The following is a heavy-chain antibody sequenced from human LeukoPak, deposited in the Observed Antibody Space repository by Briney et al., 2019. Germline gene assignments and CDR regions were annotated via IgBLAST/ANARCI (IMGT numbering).Heavy chain of an antibody. D-gene: IGHD6-6*01. V-gene: IGHV4-34*01. CDR1: AGSFSGYH. Sequence: SETLSLTCGVYAGSFSGYHWTWIRLRPGKGLEWIGDINHSGSAHYNPSLKSRVTISVDTSNNQFSLNLHSVTAADTAVYYCARGFPSSSRWFDPWGQGTLVTVSS. J-gene: IGHJ5*02. CDR3: ARGFPSSSRWFDP. CDR2: INHSGSA.